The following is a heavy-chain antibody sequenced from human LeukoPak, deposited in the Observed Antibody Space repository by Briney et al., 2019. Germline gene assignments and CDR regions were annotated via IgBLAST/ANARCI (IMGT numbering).Heavy chain of an antibody. CDR3: ARVWERSSSSWPFDY. J-gene: IGHJ4*02. CDR2: INANSGGT. Sequence: GASVKVSCKASGYTFTGYFIHWVRQAPGQGLEWMGWINANSGGTYYAQKFQGRVTVTRDTSISTAYMELNWLRSDDTAVYYCARVWERSSSSWPFDYWGQGTLVTVSS. CDR1: GYTFTGYF. V-gene: IGHV1-2*02. D-gene: IGHD2-2*01.